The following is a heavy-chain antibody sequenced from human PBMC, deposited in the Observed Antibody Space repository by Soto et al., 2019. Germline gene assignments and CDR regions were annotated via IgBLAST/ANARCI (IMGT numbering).Heavy chain of an antibody. CDR3: ARTNKGTHID. CDR2: IYYSGST. Sequence: SETLSLTCTVSGGSISSSSYYCGWIRQPPGKGLEWIGSIYYSGSTYYNPSLKSRVTISVDTSKNQFSLKLSSVTAADTAVYYCARTNKGTHIDWGQRSIVTVSS. V-gene: IGHV4-39*01. CDR1: GGSISSSSYY. D-gene: IGHD1-1*01. J-gene: IGHJ1*01.